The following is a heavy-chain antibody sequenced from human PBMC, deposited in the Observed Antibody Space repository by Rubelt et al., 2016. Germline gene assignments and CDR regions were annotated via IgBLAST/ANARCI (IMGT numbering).Heavy chain of an antibody. V-gene: IGHV4-59*01. J-gene: IGHJ4*02. CDR1: GGSIRSYY. CDR2: IYYSGST. Sequence: QVQLQESGPGLVKPSETLSLTCTVSGGSIRSYYWSWIRQPPGKGLEWIGYIYYSGSTNYNPTLNHPSPHVRVSISGDHSYVRFSLGVRSVTAADTAVYCCARGPTYGDYVGYFDYWGQGTLVTDSS. D-gene: IGHD4-17*01. CDR3: ARGPTYGDYVGYFDY.